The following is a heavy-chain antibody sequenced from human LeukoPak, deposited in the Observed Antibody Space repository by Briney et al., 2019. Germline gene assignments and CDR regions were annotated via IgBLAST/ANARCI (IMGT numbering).Heavy chain of an antibody. Sequence: GGSLRLSCAASGFTFSSYSMNWVRQAPGKGLEWASYISSSSSTIYYADSVKGRFTISRDNAKNSLYLQVNSLRDEDTAVYYCARDSLLWFGELSWFDPWGQGTLVTVSS. CDR2: ISSSSSTI. CDR3: ARDSLLWFGELSWFDP. CDR1: GFTFSSYS. J-gene: IGHJ5*02. V-gene: IGHV3-48*02. D-gene: IGHD3-10*01.